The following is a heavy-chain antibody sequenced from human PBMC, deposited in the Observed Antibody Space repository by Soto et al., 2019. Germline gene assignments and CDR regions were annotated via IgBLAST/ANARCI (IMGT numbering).Heavy chain of an antibody. CDR3: ARQQDRGIMAAGFDY. J-gene: IGHJ4*02. V-gene: IGHV1-2*02. Sequence: ASVKVSCKASGYTFTAYYIHWVRQAPGQGLEWMGWINPLTSDTEFAQKFLGRVTMTRDTSLNTVHVQLSNLRSDDSAVYFCARQQDRGIMAAGFDYWGQGAQVTVS. CDR1: GYTFTAYY. D-gene: IGHD1-26*01. CDR2: INPLTSDT.